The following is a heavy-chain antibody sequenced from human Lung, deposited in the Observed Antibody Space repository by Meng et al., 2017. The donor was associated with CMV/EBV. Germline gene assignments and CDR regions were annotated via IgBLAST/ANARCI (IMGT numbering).Heavy chain of an antibody. V-gene: IGHV3-30*04. CDR1: GFTFSSYA. J-gene: IGHJ5*02. D-gene: IGHD2-15*01. CDR2: ISYDGSNK. Sequence: ASGFTFSSYAMHWVRQAAGKGLEWVAVISYDGSNKYYADSVKGRLTISRDNSKNTLYLQMNSLRAEDTAVYYCARGYGAQLGNWFDPWGQGTLVTVSS. CDR3: ARGYGAQLGNWFDP.